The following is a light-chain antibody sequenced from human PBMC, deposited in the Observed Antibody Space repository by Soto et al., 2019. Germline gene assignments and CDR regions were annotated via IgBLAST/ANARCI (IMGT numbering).Light chain of an antibody. CDR2: EVS. Sequence: QSVLTQPASVSGSPGQSITISCTGTSSDVGGYNFVSWYQQHPGKAPKLVIYEVSNRPSGVSNRFSGSKSDNTASLTISGLQAEDEADYYCSSYTTSFTVVFGGGTKLTVL. CDR3: SSYTTSFTVV. V-gene: IGLV2-14*01. J-gene: IGLJ2*01. CDR1: SSDVGGYNF.